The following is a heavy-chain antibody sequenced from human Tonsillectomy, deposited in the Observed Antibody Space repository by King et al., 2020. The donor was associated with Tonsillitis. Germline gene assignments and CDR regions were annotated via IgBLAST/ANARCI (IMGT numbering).Heavy chain of an antibody. D-gene: IGHD3-10*01. Sequence: QLQESGPGMVKPSETLSLTCTVSGGSISSSSYYWGWIRQPPGKGLEWIGSIYYSGSTYYNPSLKSRVTISVDTSKNQFSLKLSSVTAADTAVYYCARPYGSGSYVAWGQGTLVTVSS. CDR1: GGSISSSSYY. CDR3: ARPYGSGSYVA. V-gene: IGHV4-39*01. CDR2: IYYSGST. J-gene: IGHJ5*02.